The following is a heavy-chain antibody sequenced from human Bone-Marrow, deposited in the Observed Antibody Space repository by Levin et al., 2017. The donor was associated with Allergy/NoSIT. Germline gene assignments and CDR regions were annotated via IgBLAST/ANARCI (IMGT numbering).Heavy chain of an antibody. CDR1: NYSISSGFH. CDR3: ARTLGYCSGDGCYYYFDY. CDR2: INQSGNT. D-gene: IGHD2-15*01. J-gene: IGHJ4*02. Sequence: SETLSLTCAVSNYSISSGFHWGWIRQPPGKGLEWIGSINQSGNTYYNPSLKSRVTISVDTSKNQFSLRLTSVSAADTAVYYCARTLGYCSGDGCYYYFDYWGQGTLVTVSS. V-gene: IGHV4-38-2*01.